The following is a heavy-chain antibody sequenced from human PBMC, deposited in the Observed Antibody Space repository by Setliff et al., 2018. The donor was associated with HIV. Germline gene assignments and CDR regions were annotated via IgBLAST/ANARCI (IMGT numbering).Heavy chain of an antibody. Sequence: SETLSLTCSVSGGSISSSGYYWSWIRQHPGKGLDWIGRVYYSGSTDYNPSLQSRATLSIDTSKNQFSLELTSVIAADTAIYYCARGPFVLRFLERLVYFDYWGQGKLVTVSS. V-gene: IGHV4-31*02. J-gene: IGHJ4*02. CDR3: ARGPFVLRFLERLVYFDY. D-gene: IGHD3-3*01. CDR2: VYYSGST. CDR1: GGSISSSGYY.